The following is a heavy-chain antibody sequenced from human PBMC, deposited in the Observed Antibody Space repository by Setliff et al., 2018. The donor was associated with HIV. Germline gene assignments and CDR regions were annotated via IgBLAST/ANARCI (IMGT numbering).Heavy chain of an antibody. Sequence: LSLTCTVSGGSISSGSYYWSWIRQPAGKGLEWIGHIYTSGSTNHNPSLKSRVTISVDTSKNQFSLKLSSVTAADTAVYYCARDGVSIVVVPAAIHYYYYMDVWGKGTTVTVSS. CDR3: ARDGVSIVVVPAAIHYYYYMDV. CDR1: GGSISSGSYY. D-gene: IGHD2-2*02. CDR2: IYTSGST. V-gene: IGHV4-61*09. J-gene: IGHJ6*03.